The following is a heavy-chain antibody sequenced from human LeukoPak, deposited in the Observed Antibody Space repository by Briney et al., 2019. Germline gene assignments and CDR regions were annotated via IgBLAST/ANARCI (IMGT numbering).Heavy chain of an antibody. CDR2: ISAYNGNT. CDR3: ARGPTIAAAGTHLNWFDP. J-gene: IGHJ5*02. V-gene: IGHV1-18*01. CDR1: GYTFTSYG. D-gene: IGHD6-13*01. Sequence: ASVKVSCKASGYTFTSYGISWVRQAPGQGLEWMGWISAYNGNTNYAQKFQGRVTMTTDTSTSTAYMELRSLRSDDTAVYYCARGPTIAAAGTHLNWFDPWGQGTLVTVSS.